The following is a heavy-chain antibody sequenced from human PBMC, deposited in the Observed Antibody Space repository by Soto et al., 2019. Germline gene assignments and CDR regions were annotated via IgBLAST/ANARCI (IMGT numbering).Heavy chain of an antibody. CDR3: ATLSQLWLLYYFDY. CDR2: FDPEDGET. J-gene: IGHJ4*02. Sequence: ASVKVSCKVSVYTLTELSMHWVRQAPGKGLEWMGGFDPEDGETIYAQKFQGRVTMTEDTSTDTAYMELSSLRSEDTAVYYCATLSQLWLLYYFDYWGQGTLVTVSS. D-gene: IGHD5-18*01. CDR1: VYTLTELS. V-gene: IGHV1-24*01.